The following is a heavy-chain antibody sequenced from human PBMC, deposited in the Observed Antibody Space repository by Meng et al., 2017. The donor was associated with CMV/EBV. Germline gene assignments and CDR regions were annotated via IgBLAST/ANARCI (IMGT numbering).Heavy chain of an antibody. CDR2: ISWNSGSI. J-gene: IGHJ4*02. Sequence: SLKIPCAASGFTFDDYAMHWVRQAPGKGLELVSGISWNSGSIGYADSVKGRFTISRDNAKNSLYLQMNSLRAEDTALYYCAKGGPSPIAAVGLVDYWGQGTLVTVSS. D-gene: IGHD6-13*01. CDR1: GFTFDDYA. CDR3: AKGGPSPIAAVGLVDY. V-gene: IGHV3-9*01.